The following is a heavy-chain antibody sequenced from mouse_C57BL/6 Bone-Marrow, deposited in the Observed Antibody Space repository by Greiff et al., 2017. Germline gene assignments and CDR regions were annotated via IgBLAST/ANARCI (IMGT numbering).Heavy chain of an antibody. CDR1: GYTFTSYW. J-gene: IGHJ4*01. CDR2: IDPSDSYT. V-gene: IGHV1-69*01. D-gene: IGHD1-1*01. Sequence: QVQLQQPGAELVMPGASVKLSCKASGYTFTSYWMHWVKQRPGQGLEWIGEIDPSDSYTNYNQKFKGKSTLTVDKSSSTAYMQLSSLTSDDSAVYYCAREPIITTVVANARDYWGQGTSVTVSS. CDR3: AREPIITTVVANARDY.